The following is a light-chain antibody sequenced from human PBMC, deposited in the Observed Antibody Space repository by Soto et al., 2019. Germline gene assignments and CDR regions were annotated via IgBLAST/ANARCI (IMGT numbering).Light chain of an antibody. CDR2: EVT. CDR1: SRDVGAYDY. CDR3: SSYTRSSTYV. Sequence: QSALTQPASVSASPGQSIAISCSGTSRDVGAYDYVSWYQHHPGKAPKLIIYEVTYRPSGVSNRFSASKSGNTASLTISGLQAEDEADYYFSSYTRSSTYVFGTGTKLTVL. J-gene: IGLJ1*01. V-gene: IGLV2-14*01.